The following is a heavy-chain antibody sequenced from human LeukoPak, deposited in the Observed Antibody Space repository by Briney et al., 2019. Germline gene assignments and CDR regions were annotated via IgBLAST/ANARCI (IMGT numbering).Heavy chain of an antibody. D-gene: IGHD1-26*01. V-gene: IGHV4-34*01. Sequence: KPSETLSLTCAVYGGSFSGYYWSWIRQPPGKGLKWIGEINHSGSTNYNPSLKSRVTISVDTSKNQFSPKLSSVTAADTAVYYCARAGREWELSTFDYWGQGTLVTVSS. CDR1: GGSFSGYY. CDR2: INHSGST. J-gene: IGHJ4*02. CDR3: ARAGREWELSTFDY.